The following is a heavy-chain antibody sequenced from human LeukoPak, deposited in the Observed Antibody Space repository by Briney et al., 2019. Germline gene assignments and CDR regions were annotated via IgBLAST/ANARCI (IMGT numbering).Heavy chain of an antibody. CDR2: INPNSGGT. CDR1: GYTFTGYY. V-gene: IGHV1-2*02. CDR3: ARAVNAMVRGASDY. J-gene: IGHJ4*02. D-gene: IGHD3-10*01. Sequence: ASAKVSCKASGYTFTGYYMHWVRQAPGQGLEWMGWINPNSGGTNYAQKFQGRVTMTRDTSISTAYMELSRLRSDDTAVYYCARAVNAMVRGASDYWGQGTLVTVSS.